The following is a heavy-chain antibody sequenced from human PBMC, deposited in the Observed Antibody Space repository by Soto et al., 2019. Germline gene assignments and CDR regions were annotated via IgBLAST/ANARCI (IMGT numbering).Heavy chain of an antibody. J-gene: IGHJ6*02. V-gene: IGHV4-59*01. D-gene: IGHD3-3*01. CDR3: ARVGFLVWLSHRLMPYGMDV. Sequence: QVQLQESGPGLVKPSETLSLTCTVSGGSISSYYWSWIRQPPGKGLEWIGYIYYSGSTNYKPSLKIRVTISVDTYKNQFSLKLSSVPAADTAVYYCARVGFLVWLSHRLMPYGMDVWGQGTTVTVSS. CDR1: GGSISSYY. CDR2: IYYSGST.